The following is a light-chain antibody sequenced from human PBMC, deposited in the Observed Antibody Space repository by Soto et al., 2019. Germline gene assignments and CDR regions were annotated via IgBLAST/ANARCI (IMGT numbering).Light chain of an antibody. Sequence: EILMTQSPATLSVSPGDGATLSCRASQSVGSKLAWYQQKPGQAPRLLIFGVSTRANGVPARFSGSGSGTDFSLTISSLESEDFAVYYCQQYSDWPPEYTFGQGTKLEIK. CDR3: QQYSDWPPEYT. CDR2: GVS. J-gene: IGKJ2*01. V-gene: IGKV3-15*01. CDR1: QSVGSK.